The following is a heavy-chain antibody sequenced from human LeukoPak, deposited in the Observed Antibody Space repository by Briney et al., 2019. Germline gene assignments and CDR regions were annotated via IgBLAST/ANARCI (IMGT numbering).Heavy chain of an antibody. CDR1: GYTFTGYH. CDR3: ARANYYDSRYYFDY. CDR2: INPNSGGT. Sequence: ASVKVSCKASGYTFTGYHMHWVRQAPGQGLEWMGWINPNSGGTNYAQKFQGRVTITADESTSTAYMELSSLRSEDTAVYYCARANYYDSRYYFDYWGQGTQVTVSS. D-gene: IGHD3-22*01. J-gene: IGHJ4*02. V-gene: IGHV1-2*02.